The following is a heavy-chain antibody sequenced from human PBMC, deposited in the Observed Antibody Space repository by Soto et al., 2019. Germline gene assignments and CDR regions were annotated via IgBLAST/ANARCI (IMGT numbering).Heavy chain of an antibody. V-gene: IGHV3-30*04. CDR2: ISYDGSNK. CDR1: GFTFSSYA. Sequence: QVQLVESGGGVVQPGRSLRLSCAASGFTFSSYAMHWVRQAPGKGLEWVAVISYDGSNKYYADSVKGRFTISRDNSKNTLYLQMNSLRAEDTAVYYCATSYYGGNSGYDYWGQGTLVTVSS. CDR3: ATSYYGGNSGYDY. D-gene: IGHD4-17*01. J-gene: IGHJ4*02.